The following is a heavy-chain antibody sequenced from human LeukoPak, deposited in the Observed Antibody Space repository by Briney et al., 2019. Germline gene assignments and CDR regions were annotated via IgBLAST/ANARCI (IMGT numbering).Heavy chain of an antibody. D-gene: IGHD1-26*01. CDR2: ISGSGGST. CDR1: GFTVSSNY. V-gene: IGHV3-23*01. CDR3: AKDPSRSGASDY. Sequence: PGGSLRLSCAASGFTVSSNYMSWVRQAPGKGLEWVSAISGSGGSTYYADSVKGRFTISRDNSKNTLYLQMNSLRAEDTAVYYCAKDPSRSGASDYWGQGTLVTVTS. J-gene: IGHJ4*02.